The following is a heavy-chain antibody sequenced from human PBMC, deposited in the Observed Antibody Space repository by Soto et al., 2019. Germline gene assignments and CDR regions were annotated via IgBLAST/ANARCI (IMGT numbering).Heavy chain of an antibody. CDR1: GVSISSSSYY. J-gene: IGHJ4*02. Sequence: SETLSLTCTFSGVSISSSSYYWGWIRQPPGKGLEWIGSIYYSGSTYYNPSLKSRVTISVDTSKNQFSLKLSSVTAADTAVYYCARQVVEMATITNLDYWGQGTLVTVSS. D-gene: IGHD5-12*01. CDR3: ARQVVEMATITNLDY. CDR2: IYYSGST. V-gene: IGHV4-39*01.